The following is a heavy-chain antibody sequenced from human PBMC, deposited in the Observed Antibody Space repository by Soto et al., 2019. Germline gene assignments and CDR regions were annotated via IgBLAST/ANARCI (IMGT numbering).Heavy chain of an antibody. V-gene: IGHV3-48*01. CDR2: ISSSISTI. D-gene: IGHD2-15*01. Sequence: EVQLVESGGGLVQPGGSLRLSCAASGFTFSSYSMNWVRQAPGKGREGVSYISSSISTIYYADSVKGRFTISRDNAKNSLYLQMNSLRAEDTAVYYCAREMAALNYFDYWGQGTLVTVSS. CDR3: AREMAALNYFDY. J-gene: IGHJ4*02. CDR1: GFTFSSYS.